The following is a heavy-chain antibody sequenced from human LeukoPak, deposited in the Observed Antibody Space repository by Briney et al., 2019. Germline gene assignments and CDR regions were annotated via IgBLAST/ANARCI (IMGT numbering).Heavy chain of an antibody. D-gene: IGHD3-10*01. J-gene: IGHJ5*02. Sequence: SETLSLTCTVSGGSISTYYWSGIRQPPGKGLEWIGYIYYSGITNYNPSLKSRVTISVDTSKNQFSLKLSSVTAADTALYYCAREYFSGSGSYEKWFDPWGQGTLVTVSS. CDR1: GGSISTYY. V-gene: IGHV4-59*01. CDR2: IYYSGIT. CDR3: AREYFSGSGSYEKWFDP.